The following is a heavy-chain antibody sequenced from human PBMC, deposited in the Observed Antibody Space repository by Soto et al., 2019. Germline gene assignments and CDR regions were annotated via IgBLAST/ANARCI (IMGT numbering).Heavy chain of an antibody. CDR1: GGSISSGGYS. Sequence: PSETLSITCAVSGGSISSGGYSWSWIRQPPGKGLEWIGYIYHSGSTYYSPSLKSRVTLSVDTSKNQFSLKLSSVTAADTAVYYCARAVPYYDFWSGYLGNWFDPWGQGTLVTVSS. D-gene: IGHD3-3*01. CDR2: IYHSGST. CDR3: ARAVPYYDFWSGYLGNWFDP. V-gene: IGHV4-30-2*01. J-gene: IGHJ5*02.